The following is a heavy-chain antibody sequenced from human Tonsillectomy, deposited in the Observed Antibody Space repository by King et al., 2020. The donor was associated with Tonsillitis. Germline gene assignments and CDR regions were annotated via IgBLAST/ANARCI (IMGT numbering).Heavy chain of an antibody. D-gene: IGHD6-13*01. V-gene: IGHV4-34*01. CDR3: ARGGGYSSSWSPFDY. CDR1: GGSFSGYY. J-gene: IGHJ4*02. CDR2: INHSGST. Sequence: VQLQQWGAGLLKPSETLSLTCAVYGGSFSGYYWSWIRQPPGKGLEWIGEINHSGSTNYNPSLKSRVTISVDTSKNQFSLKLSSVTAADTAVYYCARGGGYSSSWSPFDYWGQGTLVTVSS.